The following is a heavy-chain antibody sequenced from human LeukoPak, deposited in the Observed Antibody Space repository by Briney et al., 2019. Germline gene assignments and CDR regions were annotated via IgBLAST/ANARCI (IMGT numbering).Heavy chain of an antibody. D-gene: IGHD5-12*01. CDR1: GFTVSSNY. J-gene: IGHJ4*02. CDR2: ISDRGSST. V-gene: IGHV3-23*01. Sequence: GGSLRLSCAASGFTVSSNYMTWVRQAPGKGLEWVSAISDRGSSTYYADSVKGRFTISRDNSKNTLYLQMNSLRAEDTALYYCAKHRGQYFDYWGQGTLVTVSS. CDR3: AKHRGQYFDY.